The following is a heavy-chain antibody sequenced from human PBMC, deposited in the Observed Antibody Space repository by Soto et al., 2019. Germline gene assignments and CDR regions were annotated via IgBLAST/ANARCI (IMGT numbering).Heavy chain of an antibody. CDR1: GFTFSSYG. Sequence: ESGGGVVQPGRSLRLSCAASGFTFSSYGMHWVRQAPGKGLEWVAGIWYDGSKKYYADSVKGRFTISRDNSKNTLYLQLNSLGAEDTVVYYCASENEGSGSAVVDYWGQGTLVTVSS. D-gene: IGHD3-10*01. V-gene: IGHV3-33*01. CDR3: ASENEGSGSAVVDY. CDR2: IWYDGSKK. J-gene: IGHJ4*02.